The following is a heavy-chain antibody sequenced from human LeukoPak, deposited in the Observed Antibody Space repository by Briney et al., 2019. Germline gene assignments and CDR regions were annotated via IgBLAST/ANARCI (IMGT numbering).Heavy chain of an antibody. V-gene: IGHV3-7*01. D-gene: IGHD2-2*01. Sequence: GGSLRLSCAASGFTFSSYWMSWVRQAPGKGLEWVANIKQDGSEKYYVDSVKGRFTISRDNAKNSLYLQMNSLRAEDTAVYYCARDQALVVGDWYYYYYMDVWGKGTTVTVSS. CDR1: GFTFSSYW. CDR3: ARDQALVVGDWYYYYYMDV. J-gene: IGHJ6*03. CDR2: IKQDGSEK.